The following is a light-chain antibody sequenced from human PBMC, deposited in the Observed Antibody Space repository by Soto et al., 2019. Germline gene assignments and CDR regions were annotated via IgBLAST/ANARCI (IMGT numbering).Light chain of an antibody. V-gene: IGKV3-15*01. CDR2: GAS. J-gene: IGKJ1*01. CDR3: QQYNNWLWT. CDR1: QSVSSN. Sequence: EIVMTQSPATLSVSPGERATLSCRASQSVSSNLAWYQRKPGQAPRLLIYGASTRATGIPARFSGSGSGTEFTLTISSLQSEDFAVYYCQQYNNWLWTFGQGTKVEIK.